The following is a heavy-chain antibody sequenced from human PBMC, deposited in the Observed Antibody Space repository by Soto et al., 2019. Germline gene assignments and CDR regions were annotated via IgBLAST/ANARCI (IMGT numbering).Heavy chain of an antibody. CDR2: VNPNGDST. CDR1: GYTFTSYY. V-gene: IGHV1-46*01. J-gene: IGHJ4*02. Sequence: ASVKVSCKASGYTFTSYYLHWVRQAPGQGLEWMGIVNPNGDSTYYAQKFQGRITMTKDTSTSTVYLELGSLRSEDTAVYYCARGESSLGSVYYWGQGTLVTVSS. D-gene: IGHD2-2*03. CDR3: ARGESSLGSVYY.